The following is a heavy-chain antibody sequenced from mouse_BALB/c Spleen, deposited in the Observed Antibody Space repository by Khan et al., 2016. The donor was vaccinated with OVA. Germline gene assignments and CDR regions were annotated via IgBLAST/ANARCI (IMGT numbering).Heavy chain of an antibody. D-gene: IGHD1-1*01. CDR1: GYSITSDYA. Sequence: EVQLVESGPGLVKPSQSLSLICTVTGYSITSDYAWNWIRQFPGNKLEWMGFISYSGNTKYNPSLKSRISITRDTSKNQFFLQLNSVTTEDTATXYCARVYGGDFDYWGHGTTLTVSS. CDR2: ISYSGNT. CDR3: ARVYGGDFDY. V-gene: IGHV3-2*02. J-gene: IGHJ2*01.